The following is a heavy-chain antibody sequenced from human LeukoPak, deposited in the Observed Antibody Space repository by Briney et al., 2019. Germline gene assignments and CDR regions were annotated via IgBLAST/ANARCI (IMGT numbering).Heavy chain of an antibody. J-gene: IGHJ4*02. CDR3: ARESISGLFQPNFDY. Sequence: GRSLRLSCAASGFTFSSYVMHWVRQAPGKGLEWVAVISYDGSNKYYADSVKGRFTISRDNSKNTLYLQMNSLRAEDTAVYYCARESISGLFQPNFDYWGQGTLVTVSS. V-gene: IGHV3-30-3*01. CDR1: GFTFSSYV. CDR2: ISYDGSNK. D-gene: IGHD3-3*02.